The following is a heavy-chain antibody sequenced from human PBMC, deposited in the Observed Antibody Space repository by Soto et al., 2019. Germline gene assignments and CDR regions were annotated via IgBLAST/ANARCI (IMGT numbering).Heavy chain of an antibody. CDR3: ASSVFGYSLDYYYYYMDV. J-gene: IGHJ6*03. D-gene: IGHD1-26*01. CDR2: FDPEDGDT. CDR1: GYTLTELS. V-gene: IGHV1-24*01. Sequence: GASVKVSCKVSGYTLTELSMHWVRQAPGKGLEWMGGFDPEDGDTIYAQKFQGRVTMTGDTSAGTAYMELSSLRSEDTAVYYCASSVFGYSLDYYYYYMDVWGKGTTVTVS.